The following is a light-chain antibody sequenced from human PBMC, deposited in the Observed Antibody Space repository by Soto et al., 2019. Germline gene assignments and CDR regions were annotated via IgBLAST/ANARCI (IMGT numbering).Light chain of an antibody. CDR1: SSDVGSYNL. V-gene: IGLV2-23*01. CDR2: EDN. CDR3: CSYAPISTVV. Sequence: QSALTQPASVSGSPGQSITISCTGTSSDVGSYNLVSWYQQHPGKAPKLMIYEDNKLPSGVSNRFSGSKSGNTASLTISGLQAEDEAHYYCCSYAPISTVVFGGGTKLTVL. J-gene: IGLJ3*02.